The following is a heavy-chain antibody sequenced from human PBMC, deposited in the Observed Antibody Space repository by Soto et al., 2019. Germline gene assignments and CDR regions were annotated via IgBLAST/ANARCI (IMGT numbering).Heavy chain of an antibody. V-gene: IGHV3-72*01. D-gene: IGHD6-19*01. CDR2: TRNRANSYTT. CDR1: GVSSIDHF. J-gene: IGHJ4*02. CDR3: ARGPVTSAWELDY. Sequence: GGSLRLSCAASGVSSIDHFVDWVRQAPGKGLEWVGRTRNRANSYTTYYPGSVKGRFTISRENAKNSLYLQMNSLTVGDTAVYYCARGPVTSAWELDYWGQGTLVTSPQ.